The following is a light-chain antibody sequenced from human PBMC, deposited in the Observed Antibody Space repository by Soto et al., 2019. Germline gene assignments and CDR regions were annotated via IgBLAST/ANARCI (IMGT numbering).Light chain of an antibody. CDR2: EVS. CDR1: SSDVGAYNY. CDR3: NSYTSTSNIVA. Sequence: QLVLTQAASVSGSPGQPITISCTGTSSDVGAYNYVSWYQQHPGKAPKLMIYEVSNRPSGVSNRFSGSKSGNTASLTISGLQAEDEADYFCNSYTSTSNIVAFGGGTKLTVL. V-gene: IGLV2-14*01. J-gene: IGLJ2*01.